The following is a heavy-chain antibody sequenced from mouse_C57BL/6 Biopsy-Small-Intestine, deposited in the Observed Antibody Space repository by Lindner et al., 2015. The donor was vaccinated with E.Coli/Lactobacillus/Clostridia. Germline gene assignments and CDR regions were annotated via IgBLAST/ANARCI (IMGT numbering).Heavy chain of an antibody. CDR2: IDPETGGT. Sequence: VQLQESGAELVRPGASVTLSCKASGYTFTDYEMHWVKQTPVHGLEWIGAIDPETGGTAYYQKFKGKAILTADKSSSTAYMELRSLTSEDSAVYYCTTGFDYWGQGTTLTVSS. CDR3: TTGFDY. J-gene: IGHJ2*01. V-gene: IGHV1-15*01. D-gene: IGHD4-1*01. CDR1: GYTFTDYE.